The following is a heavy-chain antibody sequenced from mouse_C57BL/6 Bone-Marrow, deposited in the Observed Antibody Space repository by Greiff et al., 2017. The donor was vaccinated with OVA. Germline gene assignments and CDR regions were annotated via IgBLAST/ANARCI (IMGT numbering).Heavy chain of an antibody. V-gene: IGHV5-15*04. D-gene: IGHD2-4*01. CDR1: GFTFSDYG. J-gene: IGHJ2*01. CDR2: ISNLAYSI. CDR3: ARRGAYYDYDGTYFDY. Sequence: EVMLVESGGGLVQPGGSLKLSCAASGFTFSDYGMAWVRQAPRKGPEWVAFISNLAYSIYYADTVTGRFTISRENAKNTLYLEMSSLRSEDTAMYYCARRGAYYDYDGTYFDYWGQGTTLTVSS.